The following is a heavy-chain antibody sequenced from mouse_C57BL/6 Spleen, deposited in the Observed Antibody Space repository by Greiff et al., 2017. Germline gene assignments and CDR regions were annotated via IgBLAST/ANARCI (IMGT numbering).Heavy chain of an antibody. CDR3: ASAVYYYGSSLYYAMDY. J-gene: IGHJ4*01. CDR1: GYTFTSYW. D-gene: IGHD1-1*01. CDR2: INPSSGYT. Sequence: QVHVKQSGAELAKPGASVKLSCKASGYTFTSYWMHWVKQRPGQGLEWIGYINPSSGYTKYNQKFKDKATLTADKSSSTAYMQLSSLTYEDSAVYYCASAVYYYGSSLYYAMDYWGQGTSVTVSS. V-gene: IGHV1-7*01.